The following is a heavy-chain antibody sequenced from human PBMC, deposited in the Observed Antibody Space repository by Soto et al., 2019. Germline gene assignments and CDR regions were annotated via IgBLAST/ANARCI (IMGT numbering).Heavy chain of an antibody. CDR1: GGSVSSGSYY. CDR2: IYYSGST. V-gene: IGHV4-61*01. D-gene: IGHD4-17*01. Sequence: SETLSLTCTVSGGSVSSGSYYWSWIRQPPGKGLEWIGYIYYSGSTNYNPSLKSRVTISVDTSKNQFSLKLSSVTAADTAVYYCARDYYRDDVFDYRGQGTLVTVSP. J-gene: IGHJ4*02. CDR3: ARDYYRDDVFDY.